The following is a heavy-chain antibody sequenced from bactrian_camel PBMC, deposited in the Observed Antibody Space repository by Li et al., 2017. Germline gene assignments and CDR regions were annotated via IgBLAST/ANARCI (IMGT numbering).Heavy chain of an antibody. V-gene: IGHV3S40*01. CDR2: MDSSGGTT. CDR1: GFAFSGYG. J-gene: IGHJ4*01. Sequence: VQLVESGGGLVQPGGSLMLSCVASGFAFSGYGMNWVRQGPGKGLEWVSVMDSSGGTTYYADSVKGRFTISRDNAENTLYLQLNGLKTEDTAIYYCSKDVPDRSRITTRPRSQGTQVTVS. D-gene: IGHD1*01.